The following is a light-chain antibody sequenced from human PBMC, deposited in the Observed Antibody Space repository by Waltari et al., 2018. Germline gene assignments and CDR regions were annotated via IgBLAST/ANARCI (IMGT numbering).Light chain of an antibody. V-gene: IGKV1-39*01. CDR3: QQTYVFPRT. Sequence: DIQMTQSPSSLSASVGDKVTITCRASQNIATFLNWFKHRPGQTPDLLIYGASTLHRGVPSMFTGSGSGTEFTLTISSVQPGDFATYYCQQTYVFPRTFGQGTKVEMK. J-gene: IGKJ1*01. CDR2: GAS. CDR1: QNIATF.